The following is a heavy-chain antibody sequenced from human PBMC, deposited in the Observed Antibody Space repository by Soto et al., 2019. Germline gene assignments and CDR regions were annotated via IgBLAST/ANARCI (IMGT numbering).Heavy chain of an antibody. D-gene: IGHD3-16*02. V-gene: IGHV1-46*01. Sequence: ASVKVSCKASGYTFTSYYMHGVRQAPGQGLEWMGIINPSGDSTSYAQKFQGRVTMTRDTSTSTVYMELSSLRSEDTAVYYCARSYYDYVWGSYRSAHFDYWGQGTLVT. J-gene: IGHJ4*02. CDR3: ARSYYDYVWGSYRSAHFDY. CDR1: GYTFTSYY. CDR2: INPSGDST.